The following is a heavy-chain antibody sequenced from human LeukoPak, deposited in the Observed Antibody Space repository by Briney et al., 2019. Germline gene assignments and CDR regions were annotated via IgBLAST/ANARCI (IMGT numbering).Heavy chain of an antibody. J-gene: IGHJ4*02. CDR2: INPNSGDT. Sequence: ASVKVSCKASGSTFTGYYMHWVRLAPGQGLEWMGWINPNSGDTTYAQKFQGRVTMTTDTSISTAYMELSRLTSDDTAFYYCVSSGFDYWGQGTLVTVSS. D-gene: IGHD3-22*01. V-gene: IGHV1-2*02. CDR1: GSTFTGYY. CDR3: VSSGFDY.